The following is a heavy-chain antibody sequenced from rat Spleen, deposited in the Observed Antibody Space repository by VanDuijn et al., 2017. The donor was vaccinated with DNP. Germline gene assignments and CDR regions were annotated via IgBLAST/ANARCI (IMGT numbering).Heavy chain of an antibody. CDR2: ISDEGSNT. CDR3: TRRGYNNAWYFDF. V-gene: IGHV5-22*01. Sequence: EVQLVQSGGGLVQPGRSLKLSCAASGFTLSDYYMAWVRQAPKKGLAWVASISDEGSNTYYGDSVKGRFTISRDNAKITLYLQLNSLSSEDTATYYCTRRGYNNAWYFDFWGPGTMVTVSS. CDR1: GFTLSDYY. D-gene: IGHD1-10*01. J-gene: IGHJ1*01.